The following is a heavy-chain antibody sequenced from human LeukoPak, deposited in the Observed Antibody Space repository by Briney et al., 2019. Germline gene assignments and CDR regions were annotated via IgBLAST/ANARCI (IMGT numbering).Heavy chain of an antibody. D-gene: IGHD3-10*02. CDR1: GFTFSSYE. J-gene: IGHJ6*04. Sequence: GGSLRLSCAASGFTFSSYEMNWVRQAPGKGLEWGSYISSSGGTIYYADSVKGRFTISRDNAKNSLYLQMNRLRAEDTAVYHCAELGITMIGGVWGKGTTVTISS. CDR3: AELGITMIGGV. V-gene: IGHV3-48*03. CDR2: ISSSGGTI.